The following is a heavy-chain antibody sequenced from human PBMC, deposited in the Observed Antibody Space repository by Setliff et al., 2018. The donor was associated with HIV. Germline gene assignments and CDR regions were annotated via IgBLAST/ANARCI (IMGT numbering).Heavy chain of an antibody. CDR3: ARGRAIFGVVKPYFDY. Sequence: PGGSLRLSCAASGFAFSNYGMHWVRQAPGKRLEYVSAISNTGDYTNYADSVKGRFTISRDNAKNSLYLQMNSLRVEDTAVYYCARGRAIFGVVKPYFDYWGQGTLVTVSS. CDR1: GFAFSNYG. CDR2: ISNTGDYT. D-gene: IGHD3-3*01. J-gene: IGHJ4*02. V-gene: IGHV3-21*04.